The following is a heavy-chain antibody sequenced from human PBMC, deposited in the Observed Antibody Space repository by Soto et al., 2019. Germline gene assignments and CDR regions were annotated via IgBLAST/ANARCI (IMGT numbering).Heavy chain of an antibody. CDR1: GGSFSGYY. CDR3: AKKAGYSGYDPFDY. D-gene: IGHD5-12*01. J-gene: IGHJ4*02. CDR2: INHSGST. V-gene: IGHV4-34*01. Sequence: SETLSLTCAVYGGSFSGYYWSWIRQPPGKGLEWIGEINHSGSTNYNPSLKSRVTISVDMSKNQFSLKLSSVTAADTAVYYCAKKAGYSGYDPFDYWGQGTLVTVSS.